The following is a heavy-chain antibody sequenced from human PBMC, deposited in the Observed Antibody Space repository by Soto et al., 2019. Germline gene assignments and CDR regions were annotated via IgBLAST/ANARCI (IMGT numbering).Heavy chain of an antibody. D-gene: IGHD3-22*01. V-gene: IGHV4-39*01. CDR3: ARSYYDSIGPRLFNRHF. Sequence: SEALSLTCTVSGGSISSSSYYWGWIRQPPGKGLEWIGSIYYSGSTYYNPSLKSRVTISVDTSKNQFSLKLSSVTAADTAVYYCARSYYDSIGPRLFNRHFWCQGTLGTVS. CDR1: GGSISSSSYY. CDR2: IYYSGST. J-gene: IGHJ4*02.